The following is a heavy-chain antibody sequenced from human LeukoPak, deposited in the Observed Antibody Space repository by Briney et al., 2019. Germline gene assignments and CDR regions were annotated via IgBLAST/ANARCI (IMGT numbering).Heavy chain of an antibody. CDR3: ARDSGGGYYYGSSDYYAEYFQH. CDR2: INPNSGGT. V-gene: IGHV1-2*02. J-gene: IGHJ1*01. D-gene: IGHD3-22*01. Sequence: ASVKVSCKASGYTFTGYYMHWVRQAPGQGLEWMGWINPNSGGTNYAQKFQGRVTMTRDTSFSTAYMELSRLRSDDTAVYYCARDSGGGYYYGSSDYYAEYFQHWGQGTLVTVSS. CDR1: GYTFTGYY.